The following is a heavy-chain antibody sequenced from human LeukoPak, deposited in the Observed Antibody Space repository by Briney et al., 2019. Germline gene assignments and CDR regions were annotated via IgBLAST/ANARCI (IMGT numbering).Heavy chain of an antibody. CDR2: IKQDGSEK. V-gene: IGHV3-7*01. Sequence: GGSLRLSCAASGFTFSSYWMSWVRQAPGKGLEWVANIKQDGSEKYYVDSVKGRFTISRDNAKNSLYLQMNSLRAEDTAVYYCARVFSIGADNYYYYYMDVWGKGTTVTVSS. CDR3: ARVFSIGADNYYYYYMDV. J-gene: IGHJ6*03. CDR1: GFTFSSYW. D-gene: IGHD2-21*01.